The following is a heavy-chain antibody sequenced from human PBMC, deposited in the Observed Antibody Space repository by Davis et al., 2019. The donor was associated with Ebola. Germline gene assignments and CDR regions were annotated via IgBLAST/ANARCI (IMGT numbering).Heavy chain of an antibody. J-gene: IGHJ4*02. CDR2: ISSSSSYI. Sequence: GESLKISCAASGFTFSSYSMNWVRQAPGKGLEWVSSISSSSSYIYYADSVKGRFTISRDNSKNTLYLEMNSLRAEDTAVYYCARDRVRLDFWGQGTLVTVSS. D-gene: IGHD3-3*01. CDR1: GFTFSSYS. V-gene: IGHV3-21*01. CDR3: ARDRVRLDF.